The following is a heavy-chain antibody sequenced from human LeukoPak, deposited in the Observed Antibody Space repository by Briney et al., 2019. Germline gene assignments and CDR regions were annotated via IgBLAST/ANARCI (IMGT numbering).Heavy chain of an antibody. D-gene: IGHD3-22*01. J-gene: IGHJ1*01. CDR2: ISSNGGST. CDR3: TGSYYYEYFQH. Sequence: GGSLRLSCAASGLTFSSYAMNWVRQAPGKGLEWVSVISSNGGSTYYADSVRGRFTISRDNSKSTLYLQMNSLRAEDTALYYCTGSYYYEYFQHWGQGTLVTVSS. CDR1: GLTFSSYA. V-gene: IGHV3-23*01.